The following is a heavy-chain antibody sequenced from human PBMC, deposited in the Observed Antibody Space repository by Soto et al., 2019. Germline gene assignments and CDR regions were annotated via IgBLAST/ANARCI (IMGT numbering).Heavy chain of an antibody. J-gene: IGHJ6*02. Sequence: SGTPXLTCAVSDGSISSSNWWSWVRQPPGKGLEWIGEIYHSGSTNYNLSLKSRVTISVDKSKNQFSLKLSSVTAADTAVYYCARVSGSYYYGKDVWGQGTTVTVSS. CDR3: ARVSGSYYYGKDV. D-gene: IGHD1-26*01. V-gene: IGHV4-4*02. CDR1: DGSISSSNW. CDR2: IYHSGST.